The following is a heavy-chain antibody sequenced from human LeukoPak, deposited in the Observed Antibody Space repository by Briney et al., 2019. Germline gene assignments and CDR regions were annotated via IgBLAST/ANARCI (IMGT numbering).Heavy chain of an antibody. Sequence: GGSLRLSCAASGFTFSSYGMHWVRQAPGKGLEWVAFIRYDGSNKYYADSVKGRFTISRDNSKNTLYLQMNSLRAEDTAVYYCAKDARVGYCSSTSCYPGTNWGQGTLVTVSS. CDR3: AKDARVGYCSSTSCYPGTN. V-gene: IGHV3-30*02. CDR1: GFTFSSYG. J-gene: IGHJ4*02. D-gene: IGHD2-2*01. CDR2: IRYDGSNK.